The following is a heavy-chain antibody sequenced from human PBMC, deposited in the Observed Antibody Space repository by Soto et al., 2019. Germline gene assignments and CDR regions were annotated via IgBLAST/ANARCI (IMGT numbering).Heavy chain of an antibody. J-gene: IGHJ4*02. CDR3: AVTLSSDYCTNGVCYHFDY. CDR1: GYTFSNYY. V-gene: IGHV1-46*01. CDR2: INPNGDTT. Sequence: ASVKVSCKASGYTFSNYYMHWVRQAPGQGLEWMGRINPNGDTTYYAQKFQGRLTMTRDTSTSTVYMELSSLRSEDTAVYYCAVTLSSDYCTNGVCYHFDYWGQGTLVTVSS. D-gene: IGHD2-8*01.